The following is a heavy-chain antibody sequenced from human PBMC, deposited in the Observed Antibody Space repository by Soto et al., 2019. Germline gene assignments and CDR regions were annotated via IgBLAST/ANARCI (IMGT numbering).Heavy chain of an antibody. D-gene: IGHD2-2*02. CDR3: ARDCSSTRCYS. J-gene: IGHJ4*02. V-gene: IGHV3-23*01. CDR2: FSGSSSNT. CDR1: GFTFSDYA. Sequence: GGSLRLSCAASGFTFSDYAMSWVRQAPGKGLEWVSAFSGSSSNTYYADSVKGRFTISRDNSKNMVYLQMNSLRAEDTAVYYCARDCSSTRCYSWGQGTLVTVSS.